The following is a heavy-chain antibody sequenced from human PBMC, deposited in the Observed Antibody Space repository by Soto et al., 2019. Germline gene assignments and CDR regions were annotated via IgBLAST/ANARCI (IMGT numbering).Heavy chain of an antibody. V-gene: IGHV4-59*01. CDR1: GGPISSYY. J-gene: IGHJ5*01. CDR3: AGNHRYNSGWYES. CDR2: VYYSGGT. Sequence: QVQLQESGPGLVKPSETLSLTCTVSGGPISSYYWTWIRQPPGKGLEWIGYVYYSGGTNYNPSLQSRVTISVDTSKSQFSLNLSSVTAADTAVYYCAGNHRYNSGWYESCGQGIRVTVAS. D-gene: IGHD6-19*01.